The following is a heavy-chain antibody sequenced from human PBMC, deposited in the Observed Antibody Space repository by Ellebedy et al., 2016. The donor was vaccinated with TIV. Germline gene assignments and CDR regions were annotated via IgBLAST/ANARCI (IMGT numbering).Heavy chain of an antibody. J-gene: IGHJ4*02. CDR2: IWYDGRGK. Sequence: GGSLRLSCAASGFTFSSYAMTWVRQAPGKGLEWVAFIWYDGRGKYYVDSVKGRFTISRDNSKNTVSLQMNSLRAEDTAVYYCARDPGKPWLLDERAFDYWGQGTLVIVSS. V-gene: IGHV3-33*08. D-gene: IGHD3-22*01. CDR1: GFTFSSYA. CDR3: ARDPGKPWLLDERAFDY.